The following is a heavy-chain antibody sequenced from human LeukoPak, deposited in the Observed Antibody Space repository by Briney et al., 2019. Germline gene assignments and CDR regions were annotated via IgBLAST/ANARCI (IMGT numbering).Heavy chain of an antibody. Sequence: GGSLRLSCAASGFTFSSYAMNWVRQAPGKGLEWVSAISTRGGTTYYADSVKGRFTISRDDSKNTLYLQMNSLRVEDTAVYYCAKDRWVGATISHYFDYWGQGTLVNVSS. CDR3: AKDRWVGATISHYFDY. CDR1: GFTFSSYA. CDR2: ISTRGGTT. D-gene: IGHD1-26*01. J-gene: IGHJ4*02. V-gene: IGHV3-23*01.